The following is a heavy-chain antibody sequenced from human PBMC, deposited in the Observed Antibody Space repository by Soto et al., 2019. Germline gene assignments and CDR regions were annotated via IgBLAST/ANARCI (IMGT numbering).Heavy chain of an antibody. CDR2: VFHSGDT. J-gene: IGHJ4*02. CDR1: GGSITYNY. D-gene: IGHD6-19*01. V-gene: IGHV4-59*01. CDR3: ARGSGWLDF. Sequence: QVPLQESGPGLVKPSETLSLTCTVSGGSITYNYWSWIRQPPGKGLEWIGYVFHSGDTNYNPSLKSRVTASIDTSKKQLSLKLTSVTAADTAVYFCARGSGWLDFWGQGILVTVSS.